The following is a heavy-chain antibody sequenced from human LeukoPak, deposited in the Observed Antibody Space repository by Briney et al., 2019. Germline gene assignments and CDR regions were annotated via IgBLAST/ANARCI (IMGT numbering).Heavy chain of an antibody. V-gene: IGHV3-64*01. CDR1: GFTSSSYA. D-gene: IGHD2-2*03. CDR3: ARDMGPGYCSSTSCYDAFDI. Sequence: ESGGSLRLSCAASGFTSSSYAMHWVRQAPGKGLEYVSAISSNGGSTYYANSVKGRFTISRDNSKNTLYLQMGSLRAEDMAVYYCARDMGPGYCSSTSCYDAFDIWGQGTMVTVSS. CDR2: ISSNGGST. J-gene: IGHJ3*02.